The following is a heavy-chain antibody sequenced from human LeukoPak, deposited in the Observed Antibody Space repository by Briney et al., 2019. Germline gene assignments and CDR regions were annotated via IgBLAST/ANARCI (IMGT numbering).Heavy chain of an antibody. V-gene: IGHV1-18*01. D-gene: IGHD2-15*01. CDR2: VSAYNGAT. Sequence: GASVKVSCKASGYTFTGYAISWVRQAPGQGLEWMGWVSAYNGATNYAQNFQDRVTMTTDTPTTTAYMGLRSLRSDDTAVYYCARDLRSGGYCSGGSCYYFDYWGQGTLVTVSS. J-gene: IGHJ4*02. CDR3: ARDLRSGGYCSGGSCYYFDY. CDR1: GYTFTGYA.